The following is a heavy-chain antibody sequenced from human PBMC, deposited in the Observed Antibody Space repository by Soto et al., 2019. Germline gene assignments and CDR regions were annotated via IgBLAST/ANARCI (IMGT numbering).Heavy chain of an antibody. CDR1: GYTFFNHG. CDR3: ARENLDFWSSLPPDVHYYYGMDV. CDR2: ISAYNGKT. D-gene: IGHD3-3*01. Sequence: ASVNVSCQSSGYTFFNHGISWVRQAPGQGLEWMGWISAYNGKTYDAERLQGRGTMTTDTSTNTAYMELRCLRSDDTAVYYCARENLDFWSSLPPDVHYYYGMDVWGQGTTVTVSS. J-gene: IGHJ6*02. V-gene: IGHV1-18*04.